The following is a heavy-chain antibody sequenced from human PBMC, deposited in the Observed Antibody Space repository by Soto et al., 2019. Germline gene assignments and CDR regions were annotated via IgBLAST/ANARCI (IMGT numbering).Heavy chain of an antibody. CDR3: ARDRPMGWGRGTGMDV. J-gene: IGHJ6*02. Sequence: QVQLVQSGAEVKKPGASVKVSCKASGYTSTSYDINWVRQATGQGLEWMGWMNPNSGNTGYAQKFQGRVTMTRNTSISTAYMELSSLRSEDTAVYYCARDRPMGWGRGTGMDVWGQGTTVTVSS. CDR2: MNPNSGNT. V-gene: IGHV1-8*01. D-gene: IGHD3-16*01. CDR1: GYTSTSYD.